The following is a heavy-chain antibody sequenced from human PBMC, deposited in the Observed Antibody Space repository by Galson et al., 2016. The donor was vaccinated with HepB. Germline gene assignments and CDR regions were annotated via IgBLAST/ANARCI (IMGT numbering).Heavy chain of an antibody. Sequence: SLRLSCAASAFTFSSYSMNWVRQAPGKGLEWVSSISSSSSYIYYADSVKGRFTISRDNATNSLYLQMNSLRAEDTAVYYRAGSYSNYYYYMDVWGKGTTVTVSS. D-gene: IGHD3-10*01. CDR3: AGSYSNYYYYMDV. V-gene: IGHV3-21*01. CDR2: ISSSSSYI. CDR1: AFTFSSYS. J-gene: IGHJ6*03.